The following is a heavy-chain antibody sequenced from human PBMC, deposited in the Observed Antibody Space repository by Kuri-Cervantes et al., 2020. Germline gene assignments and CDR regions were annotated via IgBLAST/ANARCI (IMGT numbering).Heavy chain of an antibody. CDR2: ISWNSGSI. J-gene: IGHJ3*02. CDR3: AKDIRNYYGSVFHFYAFDI. CDR1: GLPFSDHA. D-gene: IGHD3-10*01. Sequence: SLKISCVVSGLPFSDHAMHWVRQVPGEGLEWVSGISWNSGSIGYADSVKGRFTISRDNAKNSLYLQMNSLRAEDTALYYCAKDIRNYYGSVFHFYAFDIWGQGTMVTVSS. V-gene: IGHV3-9*01.